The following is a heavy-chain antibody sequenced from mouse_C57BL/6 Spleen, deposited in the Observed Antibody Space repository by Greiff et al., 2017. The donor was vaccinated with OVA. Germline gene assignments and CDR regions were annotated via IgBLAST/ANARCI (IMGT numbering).Heavy chain of an antibody. CDR1: GFAFSDYG. Sequence: EVKLLESGGGLVKPGRSLKLSCAASGFAFSDYGMHWVRQAPEQGLEWVAYISRGSSTIYYADTVKGRFTISRDKAKNTLFLQMTRLRSEDTAMYYCARGVAHYYAMDYWGQGTSVTVSS. CDR3: ARGVAHYYAMDY. V-gene: IGHV5-17*01. CDR2: ISRGSSTI. D-gene: IGHD1-1*01. J-gene: IGHJ4*01.